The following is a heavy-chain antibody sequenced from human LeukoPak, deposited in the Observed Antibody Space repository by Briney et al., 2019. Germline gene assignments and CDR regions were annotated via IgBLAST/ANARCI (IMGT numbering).Heavy chain of an antibody. Sequence: PGRSLRLSCAASGFTFSSYGMPWVRQAPGKGLEWVAVISYDGSNKYYADSVKGRFTISRDNSKNTLYLQMNSLRAEDTAVYYCAKDVSYSSSPYYFDYWGQGTLDTVSS. CDR3: AKDVSYSSSPYYFDY. V-gene: IGHV3-30*18. J-gene: IGHJ4*02. CDR2: ISYDGSNK. D-gene: IGHD6-13*01. CDR1: GFTFSSYG.